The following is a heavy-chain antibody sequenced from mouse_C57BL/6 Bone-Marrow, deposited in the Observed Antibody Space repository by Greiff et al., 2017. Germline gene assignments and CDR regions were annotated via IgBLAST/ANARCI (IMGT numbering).Heavy chain of an antibody. Sequence: QVQLKESGAELVRPGASVTLSCKASGYTFTDYEMPWVKQTPVHGLEWIGAIDPETGGTAYNQKFKGKAILTADKSSSTAYMELRSLTSEDSAVYYCTRGAVVAKGYFDYWGQGTTLTVSS. J-gene: IGHJ2*01. CDR3: TRGAVVAKGYFDY. CDR1: GYTFTDYE. D-gene: IGHD1-1*01. V-gene: IGHV1-15*01. CDR2: IDPETGGT.